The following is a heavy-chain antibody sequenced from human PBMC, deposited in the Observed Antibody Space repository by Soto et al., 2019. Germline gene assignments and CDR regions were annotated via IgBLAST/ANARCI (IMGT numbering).Heavy chain of an antibody. CDR1: GYTFTIYG. CDR2: ISAYNGNT. CDR3: ARNKYYDFWSGYRPDWYFDL. J-gene: IGHJ2*01. Sequence: QVQLVQSGAEVKKPGASVKVSCKASGYTFTIYGISWVRQAPGQGLEWMGWISAYNGNTNYAQQLQGRVTMTTDTSTSTAYMELRSLRSDDTAVYYCARNKYYDFWSGYRPDWYFDLWGRGTLVTVSS. D-gene: IGHD3-3*01. V-gene: IGHV1-18*04.